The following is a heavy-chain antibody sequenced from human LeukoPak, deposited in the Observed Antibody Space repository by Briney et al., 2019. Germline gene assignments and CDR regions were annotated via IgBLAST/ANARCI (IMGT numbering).Heavy chain of an antibody. J-gene: IGHJ4*02. CDR1: GYTFTSYA. CDR2: INAGNGNT. V-gene: IGHV1-3*01. CDR3: ARNYGDYIGIMAPFDY. D-gene: IGHD4-17*01. Sequence: GASVNVSCQSSGYTFTSYAMHWVRQAPGQRLEWMGWINAGNGNTKYSQKFQGRVTITRDTSASTAYMELSSLRSEDTAVYYCARNYGDYIGIMAPFDYWGQGTLVTVSS.